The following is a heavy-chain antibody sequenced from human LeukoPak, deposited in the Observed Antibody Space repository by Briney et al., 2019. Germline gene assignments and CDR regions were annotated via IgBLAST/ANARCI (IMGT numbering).Heavy chain of an antibody. J-gene: IGHJ6*04. V-gene: IGHV1-69*06. Sequence: ASVKVSCKASGGTFSSYAISWVRQAPGQGLEWMGGIIPIFGTANYAQKFQGRVTITADKSTSTAYMELSSLRSEDTAVYHCARGSGYYYYYGMDVWGKGTTVTVSS. CDR3: ARGSGYYYYYGMDV. CDR1: GGTFSSYA. CDR2: IIPIFGTA.